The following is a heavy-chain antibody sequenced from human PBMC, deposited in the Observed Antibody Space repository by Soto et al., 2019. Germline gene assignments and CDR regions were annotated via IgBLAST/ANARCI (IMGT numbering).Heavy chain of an antibody. D-gene: IGHD6-6*01. V-gene: IGHV3-23*01. CDR3: ARVLCGSSSCHYYFYGMDV. CDR2: ISGSDSST. CDR1: GFRFSSYA. J-gene: IGHJ6*02. Sequence: EVQLLESGGGLVQPGGSLRLSCAASGFRFSSYAMNWVRQAPGKGLECVSVISGSDSSTYYADSVEGRFTISRDNSKNTLYLQMNSLRAEDTAVYYCARVLCGSSSCHYYFYGMDVWGQGTTVTVSS.